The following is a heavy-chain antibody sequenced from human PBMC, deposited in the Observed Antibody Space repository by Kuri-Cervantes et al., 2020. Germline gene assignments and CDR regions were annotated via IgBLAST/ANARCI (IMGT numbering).Heavy chain of an antibody. CDR2: ISGSGGST. CDR3: AEDDRLGRWAKYYYYGMDV. Sequence: GGSLRLSCAASGFTFSSYAMSWVRQAPGKGLEWVSAISGSGGSTYYADSVKGRFTISRDNSKNTLYLQMNSLRAEDTAVYYCAEDDRLGRWAKYYYYGMDVWGQGTTVTVSS. CDR1: GFTFSSYA. J-gene: IGHJ6*02. D-gene: IGHD1-26*01. V-gene: IGHV3-23*01.